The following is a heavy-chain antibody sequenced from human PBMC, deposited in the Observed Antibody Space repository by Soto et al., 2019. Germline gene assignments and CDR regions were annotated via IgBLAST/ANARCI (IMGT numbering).Heavy chain of an antibody. CDR3: ARGLGSLPRIDLIGFDY. CDR2: ISYDGSNK. D-gene: IGHD1-26*01. CDR1: GFTFSSYA. J-gene: IGHJ4*02. V-gene: IGHV3-30-3*01. Sequence: QVQLVESGGGVVQPGRSLRLSCAASGFTFSSYAMHWVRQAPGKGLEWGAVISYDGSNKYYADSVKGRFTISRDNSKNTLYLQMNSLRAEDTAVYYCARGLGSLPRIDLIGFDYWGQGTLVTVSS.